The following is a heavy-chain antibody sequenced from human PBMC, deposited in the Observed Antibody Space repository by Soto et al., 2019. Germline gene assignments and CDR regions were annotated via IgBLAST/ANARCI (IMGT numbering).Heavy chain of an antibody. Sequence: PSETLSLTCSVSGASISGSYCSWIQNSPGNGLEWVGYVYDTGSTNYSASLRSRVSISVDTSKNDFVLRLSAVTAADTAVYFCARRGAGPGAHIDFWGHGTEVTFSS. CDR2: VYDTGST. V-gene: IGHV4-59*01. CDR1: GASISGSY. J-gene: IGHJ4*01. CDR3: ARRGAGPGAHIDF. D-gene: IGHD2-8*02.